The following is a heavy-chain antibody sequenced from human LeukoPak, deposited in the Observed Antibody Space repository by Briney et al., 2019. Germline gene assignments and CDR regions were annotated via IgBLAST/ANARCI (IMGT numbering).Heavy chain of an antibody. CDR1: GGSISSSSYY. J-gene: IGHJ4*02. CDR2: IYYSGST. D-gene: IGHD4-11*01. Sequence: PSETLSLTCTVSGGSISSSSYYWGWIRQPPGKGLEWIGSIYYSGSTYYNPSLKSRVTISVDTSKNQFSLKLSSVTAADTAVYYCARDGDHSNPAGIDYWGQGTLVTVSS. CDR3: ARDGDHSNPAGIDY. V-gene: IGHV4-39*07.